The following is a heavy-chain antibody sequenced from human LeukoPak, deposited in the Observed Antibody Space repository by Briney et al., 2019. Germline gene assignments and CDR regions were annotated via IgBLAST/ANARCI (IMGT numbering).Heavy chain of an antibody. D-gene: IGHD6-13*01. CDR3: ARVGYSRSWCPEEWFDP. J-gene: IGHJ5*02. CDR2: IYTSGST. Sequence: SETLSPTCTVSGGSIRRYYWSWIRQPAGKGLEWIGRIYTSGSTNYNPSLKSRVTMSVDTSKNQFSLKLSSVTAADTAVYYCARVGYSRSWCPEEWFDPWGQGTLVTVSS. V-gene: IGHV4-4*07. CDR1: GGSIRRYY.